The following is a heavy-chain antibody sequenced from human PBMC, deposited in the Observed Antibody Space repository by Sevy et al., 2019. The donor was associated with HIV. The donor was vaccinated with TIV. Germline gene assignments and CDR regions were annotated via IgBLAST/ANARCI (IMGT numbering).Heavy chain of an antibody. D-gene: IGHD3-16*01. CDR2: IIPRFGTA. J-gene: IGHJ4*02. V-gene: IGHV1-69*13. Sequence: ASVKVSCKVSGGSFSNSDVIWVRQAPGQGLEWMGRIIPRFGTANYAQRFQGRVTITADESTRTVFMELSRLRSEDTAVFYCARVGGAREGYDYVGSSFIDHWGQGTLVTVSS. CDR3: ARVGGAREGYDYVGSSFIDH. CDR1: GGSFSNSD.